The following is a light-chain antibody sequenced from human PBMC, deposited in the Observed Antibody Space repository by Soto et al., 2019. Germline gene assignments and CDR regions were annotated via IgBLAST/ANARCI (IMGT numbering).Light chain of an antibody. CDR3: QQRSNWQYT. CDR2: DAS. J-gene: IGKJ2*01. CDR1: QSVGSS. V-gene: IGKV3-11*01. Sequence: EIVLTQSPATLSFSPGERATLSCRASQSVGSSLAWYQQKPGQAPRLLIYDASNRATGIPARFSGSGSGTDFTLTIGSLEPDDFAVYYCQQRSNWQYTFGQGTRLDIK.